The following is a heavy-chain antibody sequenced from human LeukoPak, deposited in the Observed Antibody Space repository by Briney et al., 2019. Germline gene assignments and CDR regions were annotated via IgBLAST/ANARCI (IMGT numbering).Heavy chain of an antibody. J-gene: IGHJ6*02. D-gene: IGHD2-21*01. V-gene: IGHV4-59*12. CDR1: GGSIGSYY. Sequence: PSETLSLTCTVSGGSIGSYYWSWIRQPPGKGLEWIGYIYYSGSTNYNPSLKSRVTISVDTSKNQFSLKLSSVTAADTAVYYCARVIADKPYYYYYGMDVWGQGTTVTVSS. CDR3: ARVIADKPYYYYYGMDV. CDR2: IYYSGST.